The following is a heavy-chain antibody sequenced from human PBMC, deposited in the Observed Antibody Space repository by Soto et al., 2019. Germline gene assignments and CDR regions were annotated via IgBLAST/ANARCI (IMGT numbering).Heavy chain of an antibody. CDR1: GGSISSYY. D-gene: IGHD5-12*01. CDR2: IYYSGST. V-gene: IGHV4-59*01. CDR3: ARVRRREGYHC. Sequence: QVQLQESGPGLVKPSETLSLTCTVSGGSISSYYWSWIRQPPGKGLEWIGYIYYSGSTNYNPSLKSRVPISVDTSKNQFSPKLSSVTAADTAVYYWARVRRREGYHCWGQGTLGTGSS. J-gene: IGHJ4*02.